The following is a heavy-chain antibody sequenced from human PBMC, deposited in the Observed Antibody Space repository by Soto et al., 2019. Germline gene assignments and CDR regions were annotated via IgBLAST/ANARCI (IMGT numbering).Heavy chain of an antibody. Sequence: PGESLKISCKGSGYSFTSYWISWVRQMPGKGLEWMGRIDPSDSYTNYSPSFQGHVTISADKSISTAYLQWSSLKASDTAMYYCATTGPAFSGPPRYGMDVWGQGTTVTVSS. CDR2: IDPSDSYT. CDR3: ATTGPAFSGPPRYGMDV. CDR1: GYSFTSYW. J-gene: IGHJ6*02. V-gene: IGHV5-10-1*01.